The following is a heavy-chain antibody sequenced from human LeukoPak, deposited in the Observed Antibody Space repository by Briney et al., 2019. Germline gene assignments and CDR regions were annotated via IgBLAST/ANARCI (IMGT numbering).Heavy chain of an antibody. V-gene: IGHV1-24*01. D-gene: IGHD3-16*01. CDR1: GYNLTALS. CDR3: ATPGGY. CDR2: FDPEDGET. J-gene: IGHJ4*02. Sequence: ASVKVPCKCSGYNLTALSMHRVRQAPGKGLEWMGGFDPEDGETIYAQKLQGRVTMTEDTSTDTAYMELSSLRSEDTAVYYCATPGGYWGQGTLVTVSS.